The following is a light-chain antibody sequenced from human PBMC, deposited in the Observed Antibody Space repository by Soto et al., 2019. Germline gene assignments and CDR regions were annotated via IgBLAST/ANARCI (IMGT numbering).Light chain of an antibody. CDR2: AVS. V-gene: IGKV1-27*01. Sequence: DIRMTQSPSSLSASVEDRVTITCRASQGIRNYLAWYQQKPGKVPKVLIYAVSTLHSGVPSRFSGSGSGTDFTLTISSLQPEDVATYYCQKYDTAPWTFGQGTKVEIK. CDR3: QKYDTAPWT. J-gene: IGKJ1*01. CDR1: QGIRNY.